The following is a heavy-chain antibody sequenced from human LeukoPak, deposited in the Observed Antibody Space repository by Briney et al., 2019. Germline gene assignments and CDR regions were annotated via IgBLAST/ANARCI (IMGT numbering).Heavy chain of an antibody. J-gene: IGHJ4*02. CDR2: IKQDGSEK. CDR1: GFIYSSYW. Sequence: GGSLRLSCAASGFIYSSYWVTCVREAPGKRVERGANIKQDGSEKYDVDSVKGRFSISRDNAQNSLSLQMNSLRAEDTAVYYCARVYRSSSGYCFDYWGQGTLVTVSS. V-gene: IGHV3-7*01. D-gene: IGHD6-6*01. CDR3: ARVYRSSSGYCFDY.